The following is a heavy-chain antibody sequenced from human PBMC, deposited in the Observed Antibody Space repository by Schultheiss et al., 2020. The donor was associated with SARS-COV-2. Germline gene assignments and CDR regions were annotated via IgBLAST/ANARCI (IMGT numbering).Heavy chain of an antibody. CDR3: ARGKRAHSVVVPAAITAVRDY. J-gene: IGHJ4*02. CDR2: ISSSGSTI. Sequence: GESLKISCAASGFTFSSYEMNWVRQAPGKGLEWVSYISSSGSTIYYADSVKGRFTISRDNAKNSLYLQMNSLRAEDTAVYYCARGKRAHSVVVPAAITAVRDYWGQGTLVTVSS. CDR1: GFTFSSYE. D-gene: IGHD2-2*02. V-gene: IGHV3-48*03.